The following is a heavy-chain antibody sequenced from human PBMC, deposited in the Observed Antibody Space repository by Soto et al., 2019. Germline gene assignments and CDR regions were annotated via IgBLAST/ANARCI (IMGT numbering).Heavy chain of an antibody. CDR3: ARGITGNPDYFDP. V-gene: IGHV1-2*04. Sequence: ASVKVSCKASGYTFTGDFLHWVRQAPGQGLEWMGWINPNSGGTKYAQKFQGWVTITRDTSITTAYMELYRLTSDDTAVYYCARGITGNPDYFDPWGQGTLVTVSS. D-gene: IGHD1-20*01. J-gene: IGHJ5*02. CDR2: INPNSGGT. CDR1: GYTFTGDF.